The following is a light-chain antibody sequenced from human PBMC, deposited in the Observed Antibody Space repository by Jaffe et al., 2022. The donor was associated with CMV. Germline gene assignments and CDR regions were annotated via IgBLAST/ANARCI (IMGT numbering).Light chain of an antibody. Sequence: DIQMTQSPSSLSASVGDRVTITCRASQDSSDSLAWYQQKPGKAPKLLLYTTSRLESGVPSRFSGSRSGTDYTLTISSLQPEDFATYHCQQYYTTPRTFGQGTKLEIK. CDR1: QDSSDS. CDR2: TTS. V-gene: IGKV1-NL1*01. CDR3: QQYYTTPRT. J-gene: IGKJ2*02.